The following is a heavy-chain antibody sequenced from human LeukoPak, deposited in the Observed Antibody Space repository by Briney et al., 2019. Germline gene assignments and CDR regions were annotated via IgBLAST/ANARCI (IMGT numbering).Heavy chain of an antibody. Sequence: LTPSETLSLTCAVYGGSFSGYYWSWIRQPPGTGLEWIGEINHSGSTNYNPSLKSRVTISVDTSKNRFSLKLSSVTAADTAVYYCARGLTMVRGVMDVWGKGTTVTVSS. CDR1: GGSFSGYY. CDR2: INHSGST. V-gene: IGHV4-34*01. CDR3: ARGLTMVRGVMDV. D-gene: IGHD3-10*01. J-gene: IGHJ6*04.